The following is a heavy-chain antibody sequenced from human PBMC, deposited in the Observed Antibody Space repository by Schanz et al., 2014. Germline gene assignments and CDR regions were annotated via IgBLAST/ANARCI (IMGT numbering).Heavy chain of an antibody. CDR3: ARDGVDAAAGGNY. CDR1: GYTFSSYG. Sequence: QVQLVQSGAEVKKPGASVKVSCKASGYTFSSYGITWVRQAPGQGLEWMGWINPSGGSTTYAQKFQGRVTMTRDTSTSTVYMELSSLRSEDTAVYYCARDGVDAAAGGNYWSQGTLVTVSS. J-gene: IGHJ4*02. D-gene: IGHD6-13*01. V-gene: IGHV1-46*03. CDR2: INPSGGST.